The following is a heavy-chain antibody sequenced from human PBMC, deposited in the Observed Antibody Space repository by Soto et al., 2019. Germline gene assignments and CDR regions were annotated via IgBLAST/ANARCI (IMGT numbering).Heavy chain of an antibody. J-gene: IGHJ4*02. CDR1: GGSISTYY. CDR3: ARYAGSSWFDY. D-gene: IGHD6-13*01. CDR2: INYSGRT. Sequence: SETLSLTCTVSGGSISTYYWSWIRQPPGKGLEWIGYINYSGRTNYNPSLKSRVTMSLDTSKNQFSLKLRSVTAADTALFYCARYAGSSWFDYWGQGTLVTV. V-gene: IGHV4-59*01.